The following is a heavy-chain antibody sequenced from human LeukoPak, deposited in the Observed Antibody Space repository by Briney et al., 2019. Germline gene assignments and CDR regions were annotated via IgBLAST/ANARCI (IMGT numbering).Heavy chain of an antibody. J-gene: IGHJ5*02. CDR2: ISYSGIT. D-gene: IGHD3-16*01. Sequence: TSETLSLTCTVSGGSISGYYWSWIRQPAGKGPEWIGYISYSGITNYNPSLKSRVTISIDTSKNQFSLKLSSVTAADTAVYYCARGVNWFDPWGQGTLVTVSS. CDR1: GGSISGYY. CDR3: ARGVNWFDP. V-gene: IGHV4-59*01.